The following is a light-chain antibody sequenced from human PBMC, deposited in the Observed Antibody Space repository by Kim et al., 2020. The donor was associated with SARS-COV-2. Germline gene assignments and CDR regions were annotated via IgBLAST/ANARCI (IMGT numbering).Light chain of an antibody. Sequence: EIVLTQSPGTLSLSPGERATLSCRASQSVSSNYLAWYQQKPGQAPRLLIYHSSNRATGIPDRLSGSGSGTDFTLTISSLEPEDFAVYYCQQYGSSPVTFGQGTKVDIK. V-gene: IGKV3-20*01. CDR3: QQYGSSPVT. J-gene: IGKJ1*01. CDR1: QSVSSNY. CDR2: HSS.